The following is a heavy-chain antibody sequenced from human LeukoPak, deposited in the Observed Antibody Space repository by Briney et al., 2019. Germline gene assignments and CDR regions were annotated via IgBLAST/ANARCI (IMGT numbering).Heavy chain of an antibody. J-gene: IGHJ6*03. CDR2: IYTSGST. V-gene: IGHV4-61*02. CDR3: ARTEVRDYYYYYMDV. CDR1: GGSISSGSYY. Sequence: SETLSLTCTVSGGSISSGSYYWSWIRQPAGKGLEWIGRIYTSGSTNYNPSLKSRVTTSVDTSKNQFSLKLNSVTAADTAVYYCARTEVRDYYYYYMDVWGKGTTVTVSS.